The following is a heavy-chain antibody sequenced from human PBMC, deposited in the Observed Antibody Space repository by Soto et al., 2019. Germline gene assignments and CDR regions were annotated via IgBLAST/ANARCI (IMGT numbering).Heavy chain of an antibody. CDR3: ASSDYYGSASH. J-gene: IGHJ4*02. Sequence: PSETLSLTCTVSGVPISTYYWSWIRQPPGKGLEWIGYIYYSGSTNYNPSLKSRVTISINTSKYQFSLQLNSVTAADTAVYYCASSDYYGSASHWGQGTQVTVS. CDR1: GVPISTYY. CDR2: IYYSGST. D-gene: IGHD3-10*01. V-gene: IGHV4-59*01.